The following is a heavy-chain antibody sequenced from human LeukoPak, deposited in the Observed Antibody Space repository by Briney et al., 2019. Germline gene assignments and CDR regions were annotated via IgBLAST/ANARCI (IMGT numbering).Heavy chain of an antibody. D-gene: IGHD4-17*01. Sequence: PQTLSLTCTVSGGSISSGGYYWNWIRQYSGKDLEWIGYIYYSGSTYYNPSLKSRVTISVDTSKNQFSLKLSSVTAADTAVYYCARDRTGDWYFDLWGRGTLVTVSS. V-gene: IGHV4-31*03. CDR2: IYYSGST. CDR1: GGSISSGGYY. CDR3: ARDRTGDWYFDL. J-gene: IGHJ2*01.